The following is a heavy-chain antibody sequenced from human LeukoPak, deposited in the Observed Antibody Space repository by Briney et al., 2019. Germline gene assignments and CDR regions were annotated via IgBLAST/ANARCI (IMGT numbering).Heavy chain of an antibody. J-gene: IGHJ4*02. Sequence: PGGSLRLSCAASGFTFSSYGMHWVRQAPGKGLEWVAFIRYDGSNKYYADSVKGRFTISRDNSKNTLYLQMNSLRAEDTAAYYCAKDRVDTAMVTFYFDYWGQGTLVTVSS. CDR3: AKDRVDTAMVTFYFDY. CDR1: GFTFSSYG. D-gene: IGHD5-18*01. V-gene: IGHV3-30*02. CDR2: IRYDGSNK.